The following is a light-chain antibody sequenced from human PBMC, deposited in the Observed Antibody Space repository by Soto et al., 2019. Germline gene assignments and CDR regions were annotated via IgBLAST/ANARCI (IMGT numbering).Light chain of an antibody. CDR3: SSYTSSSPWV. CDR1: SSDVGGYNY. V-gene: IGLV2-14*01. CDR2: DVS. Sequence: HCALTQPASVSGSPGQSITISWTGTSSDVGGYNYVSWYQQHPGKAPKLMIYDVSNRPSGVSNRFSGSKSGNTASLTISGLQAEDEADYYCSSYTSSSPWVFGGGTKVTVL. J-gene: IGLJ3*02.